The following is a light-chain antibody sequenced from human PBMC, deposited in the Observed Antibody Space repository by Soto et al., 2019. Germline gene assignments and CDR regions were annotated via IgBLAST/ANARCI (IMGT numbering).Light chain of an antibody. CDR1: QSISRW. J-gene: IGKJ2*01. CDR3: QHYNTYPDT. Sequence: DIQVTQSPSTLSASVGDRVTITCRASQSISRWLAWYQQKPGKAPKLLIYDASNLQSGIPSRFSASGTGSEFTLTIKYVQPDDFANYYCQHYNTYPDTFGKGPNLQIK. V-gene: IGKV1-5*01. CDR2: DAS.